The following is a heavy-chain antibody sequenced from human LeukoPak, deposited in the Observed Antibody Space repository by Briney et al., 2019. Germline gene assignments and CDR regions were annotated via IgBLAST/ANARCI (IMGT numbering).Heavy chain of an antibody. V-gene: IGHV4-4*07. J-gene: IGHJ6*03. D-gene: IGHD1-26*01. CDR3: ARDPGWEGPSPYYYYMDV. CDR1: GGSISSYY. CDR2: IYTSGST. Sequence: PSETLSLTCTVSGGSISSYYWSWIRQPAGKGLEWIGRIYTSGSTNYNPSLKSRVTMSVDTSKNQFSLKLSSVTAADTAVYYCARDPGWEGPSPYYYYMDVWGKGTTVTVPS.